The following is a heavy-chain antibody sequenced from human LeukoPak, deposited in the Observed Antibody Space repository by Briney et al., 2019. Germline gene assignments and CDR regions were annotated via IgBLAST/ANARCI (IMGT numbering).Heavy chain of an antibody. Sequence: PGGSLRLSCAASGFTFKDYWMSWVRQARGKGPEWGANINKEGNEEHFVDSVKGRFTLSRDNAKNSLFLQMNSLRVEDTAVYYCATYDNWVAGDVWGQGTTVTVSS. V-gene: IGHV3-7*01. CDR1: GFTFKDYW. CDR3: ATYDNWVAGDV. CDR2: INKEGNEE. D-gene: IGHD1-1*01. J-gene: IGHJ6*02.